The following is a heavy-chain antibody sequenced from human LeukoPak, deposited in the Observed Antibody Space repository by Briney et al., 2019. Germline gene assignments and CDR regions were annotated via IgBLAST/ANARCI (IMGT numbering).Heavy chain of an antibody. J-gene: IGHJ4*02. CDR2: ISSSSSYI. V-gene: IGHV3-21*01. CDR3: ARDYDSSGYHDY. D-gene: IGHD3-22*01. Sequence: GGALRLSCAASGFTFSSYSMNWVRQAPGKGLEWVSSISSSSSYIYYADSVKGRFTISRDNAKNSLYLQMNSLRAEDTAVYYCARDYDSSGYHDYWGQGTLVTVSS. CDR1: GFTFSSYS.